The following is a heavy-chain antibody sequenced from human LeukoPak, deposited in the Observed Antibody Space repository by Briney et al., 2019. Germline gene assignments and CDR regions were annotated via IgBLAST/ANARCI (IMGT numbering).Heavy chain of an antibody. CDR2: ISGSGGST. CDR3: ARDRIRTMVRGFDY. V-gene: IGHV3-23*01. D-gene: IGHD3-10*01. J-gene: IGHJ4*02. Sequence: GGTLRLSCAASGFTFSSYGMSWVRQAPGKGLEWVSAISGSGGSTYYADSVKGRFTISRDNSKNTLYLQMNSLRAEDTAVYYCARDRIRTMVRGFDYWGQGTLVTVSS. CDR1: GFTFSSYG.